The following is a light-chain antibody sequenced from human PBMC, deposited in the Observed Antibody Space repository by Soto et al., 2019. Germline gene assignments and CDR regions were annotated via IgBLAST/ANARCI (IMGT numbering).Light chain of an antibody. V-gene: IGKV1-5*03. CDR3: QHYNSYWT. Sequence: DIQMTQSPSTLSASVGDRVTITCRASQSISSWLAWYQQKPGKAPKLLIYKASSLESGVPSWFSSSGSGTEFPITISRLQHDDFATYYCQHYNSYWTFGQGTKVEIK. CDR2: KAS. CDR1: QSISSW. J-gene: IGKJ1*01.